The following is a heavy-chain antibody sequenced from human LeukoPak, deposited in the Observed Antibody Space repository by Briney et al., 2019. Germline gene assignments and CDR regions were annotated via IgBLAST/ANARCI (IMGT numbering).Heavy chain of an antibody. CDR1: GFTFSSYW. J-gene: IGHJ6*03. V-gene: IGHV3-7*03. CDR3: ARVLRYCSGGNCYSGGLGYMDV. CDR2: IKQDGSEK. Sequence: GGSLRPSCAASGFTFSSYWMSGVRQAPGKGLEWVANIKQDGSEKYYVDAVKGRFTISRDNAKNSLYLQMNSLRAEDTAVYYCARVLRYCSGGNCYSGGLGYMDVWGKGTTVTISS. D-gene: IGHD2-15*01.